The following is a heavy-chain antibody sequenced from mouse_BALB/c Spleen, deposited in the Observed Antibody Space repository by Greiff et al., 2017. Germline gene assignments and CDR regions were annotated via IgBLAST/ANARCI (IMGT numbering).Heavy chain of an antibody. CDR1: GYTFTSYW. D-gene: IGHD4-1*01. Sequence: QVQLKQPGAELVKPGASVKLSCKASGYTFTSYWMHWVKQRPGQGLEWIGEIDPSDSYTNYNQKFKGKATLTVDKSSSTAYMQLSSLTSEDSAVYYCARGRRTGDYWGQGTTLTVSS. V-gene: IGHV1-69*02. J-gene: IGHJ2*01. CDR2: IDPSDSYT. CDR3: ARGRRTGDY.